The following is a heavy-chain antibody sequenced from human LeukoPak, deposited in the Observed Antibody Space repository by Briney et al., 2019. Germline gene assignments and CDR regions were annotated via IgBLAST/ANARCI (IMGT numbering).Heavy chain of an antibody. CDR3: ATPRSKDAFDI. CDR1: GYTLTELS. Sequence: ASVKVSCKVSGYTLTELSMHWERQAPGKGLEWMGGFDPEDGETIYAQKFQGRVTMTEGTSTDTAYMELSSLRSEDTAVYYCATPRSKDAFDIWGQGTMVTVSS. J-gene: IGHJ3*02. V-gene: IGHV1-24*01. CDR2: FDPEDGET.